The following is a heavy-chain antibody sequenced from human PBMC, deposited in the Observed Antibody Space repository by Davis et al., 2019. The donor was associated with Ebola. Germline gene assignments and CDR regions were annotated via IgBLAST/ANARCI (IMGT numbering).Heavy chain of an antibody. CDR2: IWYDGSNK. D-gene: IGHD6-19*01. CDR1: GFTFSSYG. J-gene: IGHJ4*02. CDR3: AKEGAGSGGWGPAGY. Sequence: GGSLRLSCAASGFTFSSYGMHWVRQAPGKGLEWVAVIWYDGSNKYYADSVKGRFTISRDNSKNTLYLQMNSLRAEDTAVYYCAKEGAGSGGWGPAGYWGQGTLVTVSS. V-gene: IGHV3-33*06.